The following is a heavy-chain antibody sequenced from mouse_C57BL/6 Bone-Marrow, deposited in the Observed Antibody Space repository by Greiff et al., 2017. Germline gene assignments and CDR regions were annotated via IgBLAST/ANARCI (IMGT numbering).Heavy chain of an antibody. CDR1: GFNIKDDY. Sequence: VQLQQSGAELVRPGASVKLSCTASGFNIKDDYMHWVKQRPEQGLEWIGWIDPENGDTAYASKFQGKATITADTSSNTAYLQLSSLTSEDTAVYYCTPRLYYFDYWGRGTTLTVSS. V-gene: IGHV14-4*01. CDR2: IDPENGDT. J-gene: IGHJ2*01. CDR3: TPRLYYFDY.